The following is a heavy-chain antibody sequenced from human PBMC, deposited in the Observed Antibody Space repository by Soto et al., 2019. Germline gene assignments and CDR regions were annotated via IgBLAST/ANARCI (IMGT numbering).Heavy chain of an antibody. Sequence: GASVKVSCKASGYTFTVYYMHWVRQAPGQGLEWMGWINPKSGGTMYPQKFQGRVTMTWDTSISTAYMALTRLRSDDTAIYYCARTPTRSDFHVVLHFFDLWGQGTQVTVSS. V-gene: IGHV1-2*02. CDR2: INPKSGGT. CDR3: ARTPTRSDFHVVLHFFDL. CDR1: GYTFTVYY. J-gene: IGHJ4*02. D-gene: IGHD3-3*02.